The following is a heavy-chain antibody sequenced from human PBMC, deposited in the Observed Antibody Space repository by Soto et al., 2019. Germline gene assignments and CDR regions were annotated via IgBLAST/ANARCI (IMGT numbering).Heavy chain of an antibody. J-gene: IGHJ4*02. CDR2: IYHSGST. CDR3: ARGHDSNDN. V-gene: IGHV4-30-2*01. D-gene: IGHD4-4*01. CDR1: GGSISSGDYS. Sequence: SETLSLTCAVSGGSISSGDYSWSWIRQPPGKGLEWIGYIYHSGSTYYNPSLKSRVTISVDTSKNQFSLNLSSVTAADTAVYYCARGHDSNDNWGQGTLVTVSS.